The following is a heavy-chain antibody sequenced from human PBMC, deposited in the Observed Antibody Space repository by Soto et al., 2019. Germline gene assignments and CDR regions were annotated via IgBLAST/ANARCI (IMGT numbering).Heavy chain of an antibody. CDR3: AKDRPIAMIRGVTLDY. CDR1: GVTFSSYA. D-gene: IGHD3-10*01. CDR2: ISGSGDIT. Sequence: GGSLRLSCAASGVTFSSYAMSWVRQAPGKGLEWVSVISGSGDITYYAGSVKGRFTISRDNSKNTLYLQMNSLRAEDTAVYYCAKDRPIAMIRGVTLDYWGQGTLVTVSS. V-gene: IGHV3-23*01. J-gene: IGHJ4*02.